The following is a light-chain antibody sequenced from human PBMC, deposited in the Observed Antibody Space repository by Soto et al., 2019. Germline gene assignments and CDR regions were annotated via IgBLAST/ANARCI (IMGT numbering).Light chain of an antibody. CDR3: SSYTSSSTPFYV. CDR2: EVS. J-gene: IGLJ1*01. Sequence: QSVLTQPPSVSGAPGQTVTISCTGSSSNIGAVYDVHWYQHLPGTAPKLMIYEVSNRPSGVSNRFSGSKSGNTASLTISGLQAEDEADYYCSSYTSSSTPFYVFGTGTKVTVL. CDR1: SSNIGAVYD. V-gene: IGLV1-40*01.